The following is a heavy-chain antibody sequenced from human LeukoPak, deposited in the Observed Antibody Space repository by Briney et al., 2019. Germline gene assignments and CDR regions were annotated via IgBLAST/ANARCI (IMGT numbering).Heavy chain of an antibody. CDR2: INTNTGNQ. J-gene: IGHJ5*02. D-gene: IGHD2-8*01. CDR1: GYTFTNYA. CDR3: ARVPFVVMGDTGNWFDP. V-gene: IGHV7-4-1*01. Sequence: GASVTVSFKASGYTFTNYAMNGVRQAPGQGGEGMGWINTNTGNQTYAQGFTGRFVFSLAASLSTAYLQIRRLKAQDTAVYYCARVPFVVMGDTGNWFDPWGQGTLVTVSS.